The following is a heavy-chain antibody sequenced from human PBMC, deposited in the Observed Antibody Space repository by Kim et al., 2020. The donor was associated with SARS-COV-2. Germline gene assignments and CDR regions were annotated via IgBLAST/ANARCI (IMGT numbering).Heavy chain of an antibody. Sequence: GGSLRLSCAASGFTFSSYWMRWVRQAPGKGLEWVANIKQDGSEKYYVDSVKGRFTISRDNAKNSLYLQMNSLRAEDTAVYYCARDEAEYYYDSSGYSTRGDYWGQGTLVTVSS. J-gene: IGHJ4*02. D-gene: IGHD3-22*01. CDR3: ARDEAEYYYDSSGYSTRGDY. V-gene: IGHV3-7*01. CDR1: GFTFSSYW. CDR2: IKQDGSEK.